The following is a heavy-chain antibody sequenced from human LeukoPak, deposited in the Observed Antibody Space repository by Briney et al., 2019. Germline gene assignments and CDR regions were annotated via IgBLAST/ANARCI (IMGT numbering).Heavy chain of an antibody. Sequence: ASVKVSCKASGYTFTGYYMRWVRQAPGQGLEWMGWINPNSGGTNYAQKFQGRVTMTRDTSISTAYMELSRLRSDDTAVYYCARELGGGPYYGMDVWGQGTTVTVSS. CDR1: GYTFTGYY. J-gene: IGHJ6*02. D-gene: IGHD3-16*01. CDR3: ARELGGGPYYGMDV. V-gene: IGHV1-2*02. CDR2: INPNSGGT.